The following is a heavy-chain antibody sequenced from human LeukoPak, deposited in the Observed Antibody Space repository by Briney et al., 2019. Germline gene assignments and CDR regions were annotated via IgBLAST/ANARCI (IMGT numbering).Heavy chain of an antibody. CDR2: INGDGSST. V-gene: IGHV3-74*03. CDR1: GFTISSYW. J-gene: IGHJ4*02. D-gene: IGHD3-16*02. CDR3: AKDLLGNDYVWGSYRPCGYFDY. Sequence: QAGGSLRLSCGATGFTISSYWMHWVRQAPGKGLVWVSRINGDGSSTTYADSVKGRFTISRDNSKNTLYLQMNSLRAEDTAVYYCAKDLLGNDYVWGSYRPCGYFDYWGQGTLVTVSS.